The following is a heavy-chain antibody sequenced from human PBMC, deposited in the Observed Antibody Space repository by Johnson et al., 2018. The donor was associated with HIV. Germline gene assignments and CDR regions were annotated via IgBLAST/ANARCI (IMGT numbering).Heavy chain of an antibody. CDR1: GFTFDDYG. CDR2: INWNGGST. CDR3: ARDGIAAEPKWDAFDI. J-gene: IGHJ3*02. D-gene: IGHD6-13*01. V-gene: IGHV3-20*04. Sequence: VQLVESGGGVVRPGGSLRLSCAASGFTFDDYGMSWVRQSPGKGLEWVSGINWNGGSTGYADSVKGRFTISRDNAKRSLYLQMNSLRAVDTAVYYCARDGIAAEPKWDAFDIWGQGTMVTVSS.